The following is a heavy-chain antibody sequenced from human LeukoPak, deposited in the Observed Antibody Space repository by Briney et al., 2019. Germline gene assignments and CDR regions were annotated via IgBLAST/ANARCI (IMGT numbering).Heavy chain of an antibody. CDR1: GFTFSSYA. D-gene: IGHD3-22*01. Sequence: GGSLRLSCAASGFTFSSYAMSWVRQAPGKGLEWVSAISGNGGGAYYADSVKGRFTISRDNSKKTVYLQMNSLRAEDTAVYYCAKGTKVIVVDNYFDYWGQGTLVTVSS. V-gene: IGHV3-23*01. CDR2: ISGNGGGA. J-gene: IGHJ4*02. CDR3: AKGTKVIVVDNYFDY.